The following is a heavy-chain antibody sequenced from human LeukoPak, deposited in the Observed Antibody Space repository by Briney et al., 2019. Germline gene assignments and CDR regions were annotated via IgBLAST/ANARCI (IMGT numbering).Heavy chain of an antibody. Sequence: GGSLRLSCAASGFTFSSYSMNWVRQAPGKGLEWVSSISSSSSYIYYADSVKGRFTISRDNAKNSLYLQMNSLRAEDTAVYYCAREEVVVTTGEYLDYWGQGTLVTVSS. D-gene: IGHD3-22*01. CDR1: GFTFSSYS. J-gene: IGHJ4*02. CDR2: ISSSSSYI. V-gene: IGHV3-21*01. CDR3: AREEVVVTTGEYLDY.